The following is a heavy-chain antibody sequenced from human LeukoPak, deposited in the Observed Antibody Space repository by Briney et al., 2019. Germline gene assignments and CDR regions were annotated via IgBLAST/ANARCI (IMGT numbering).Heavy chain of an antibody. Sequence: SETLSLTCAVYGGSFSGYYWSWIPQPPGKGLEWIGSIYYSGSTYYNPSLKSRVTISVDTSKNQFSLKLSSVTAADTAVYYCARILNYYGSGSYYNGGDYWGQGTLVTVSS. V-gene: IGHV4-34*01. CDR1: GGSFSGYY. CDR2: IYYSGST. J-gene: IGHJ4*02. D-gene: IGHD3-10*01. CDR3: ARILNYYGSGSYYNGGDY.